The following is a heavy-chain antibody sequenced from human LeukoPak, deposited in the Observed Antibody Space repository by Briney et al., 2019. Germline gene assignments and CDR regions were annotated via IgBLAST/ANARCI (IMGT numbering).Heavy chain of an antibody. CDR3: ARDHFGNPNPFDY. V-gene: IGHV1-2*02. J-gene: IGHJ4*02. CDR2: LNPHSGAT. D-gene: IGHD3-10*01. CDR1: GYTFTGYY. Sequence: ASVKVSCKASGYTFTGYYMHWVRQAPGQGLEWMGWLNPHSGATNYAQKFQGRVTMTGDTSISTAYMELSSLRSDDTAVYYCARDHFGNPNPFDYWGQGTLVTVSS.